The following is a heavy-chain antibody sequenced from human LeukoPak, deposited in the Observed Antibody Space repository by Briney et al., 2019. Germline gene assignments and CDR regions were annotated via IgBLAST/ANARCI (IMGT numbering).Heavy chain of an antibody. J-gene: IGHJ5*02. Sequence: SETLSLTCTVSGDSISGYYWSWIRQPPGKGLEWIGYIYYSGSTNYNPSLKSRVTISVDTSKNQFSLKLSSVFAADTAVYYCARDASGSSLLNWFDPWGQGTLVTVSS. CDR2: IYYSGST. V-gene: IGHV4-59*01. CDR3: ARDASGSSLLNWFDP. CDR1: GDSISGYY. D-gene: IGHD3-10*01.